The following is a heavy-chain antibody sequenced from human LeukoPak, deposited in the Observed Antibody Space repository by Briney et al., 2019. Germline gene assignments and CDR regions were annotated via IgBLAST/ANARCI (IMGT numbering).Heavy chain of an antibody. CDR2: IHHSGNT. J-gene: IGHJ3*02. V-gene: IGHV4-38-2*02. CDR3: ASPIVVVPAALDAFDI. Sequence: SETLSLTCSVSGYSISSGYYWGWIRQPPGKGLEWIGTIHHSGNTYYNPSLKSRVTISVDRSKNQFSLKLSSVTAADTAVYYCASPIVVVPAALDAFDIWGQGTMVTVSS. D-gene: IGHD2-2*01. CDR1: GYSISSGYY.